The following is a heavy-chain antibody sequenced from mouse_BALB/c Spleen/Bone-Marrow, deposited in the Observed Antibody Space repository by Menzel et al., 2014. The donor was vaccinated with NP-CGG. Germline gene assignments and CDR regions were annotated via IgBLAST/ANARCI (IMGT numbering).Heavy chain of an antibody. CDR3: ASYYYGSSLFAY. CDR1: IFDIKDTY. Sequence: EVQLQQSGAELVKPGASVKLSCTASIFDIKDTYMHWVKQRPERGLEWIGRIDPANGNTKYDPKFQGKATITADTSSNTAYLQLSSLTSEDTAVYYCASYYYGSSLFAYWGQGTLVTVSA. CDR2: IDPANGNT. V-gene: IGHV14-3*02. D-gene: IGHD1-1*01. J-gene: IGHJ3*01.